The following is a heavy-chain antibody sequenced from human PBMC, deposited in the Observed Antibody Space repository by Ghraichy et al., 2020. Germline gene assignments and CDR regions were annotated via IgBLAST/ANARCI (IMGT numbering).Heavy chain of an antibody. D-gene: IGHD3-9*01. Sequence: LSLTCAASGFTFSYYVMSWVRQAPGKGLEWVSGIRGSGDSTYYADSVKGRFTISRDNSKNTLSLQMNSLRTEDTAVYHCAKGAAYYDILTGYYVGVDVWGQGTTVTVSS. CDR3: AKGAAYYDILTGYYVGVDV. J-gene: IGHJ6*02. CDR1: GFTFSYYV. CDR2: IRGSGDST. V-gene: IGHV3-23*01.